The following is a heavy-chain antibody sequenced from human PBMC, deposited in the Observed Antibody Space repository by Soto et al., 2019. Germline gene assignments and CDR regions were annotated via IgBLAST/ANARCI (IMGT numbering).Heavy chain of an antibody. CDR1: GASIRSGDYY. CDR3: ARDNSKVLRDSAGSPFAI. V-gene: IGHV4-30-4*01. J-gene: IGHJ3*02. D-gene: IGHD2-21*02. CDR2: MHTSGKT. Sequence: SETLSLTCSVSGASIRSGDYYWSWIRQPPGKGLEWLGFMHTSGKTDYNPSLQSRLSVSVDTSKNQFSLRLTSVTAADTAVYYCARDNSKVLRDSAGSPFAICGQGPTVTVSS.